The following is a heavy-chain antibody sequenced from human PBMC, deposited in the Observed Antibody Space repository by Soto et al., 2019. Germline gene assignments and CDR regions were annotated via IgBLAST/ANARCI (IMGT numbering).Heavy chain of an antibody. Sequence: PGESLKISCKGSGYSFTSYWISWVRQMPGKGLEWMERIDPSDSYTNYSPSFQGHVTISADKSISTAYLQWSSLKASDTAMYYCALWFGELFPYYYGMDVWGQGTTVTVSS. D-gene: IGHD3-10*01. CDR1: GYSFTSYW. CDR2: IDPSDSYT. J-gene: IGHJ6*02. V-gene: IGHV5-10-1*01. CDR3: ALWFGELFPYYYGMDV.